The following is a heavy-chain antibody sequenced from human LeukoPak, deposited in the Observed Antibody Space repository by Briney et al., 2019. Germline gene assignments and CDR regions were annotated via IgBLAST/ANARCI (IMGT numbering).Heavy chain of an antibody. J-gene: IGHJ4*02. CDR3: AKDPIVVVPAAHRDDY. CDR1: GFTFSSYA. Sequence: GGSLRLSCAASGFTFSSYAMSWVRQAPGKGLEWVSAISGSGGSTSYADSVKGRFTISRDNSKNTLYLQMNRLRAEDTAVYYCAKDPIVVVPAAHRDDYWGQGTLVTVSS. CDR2: ISGSGGST. D-gene: IGHD2-2*01. V-gene: IGHV3-23*01.